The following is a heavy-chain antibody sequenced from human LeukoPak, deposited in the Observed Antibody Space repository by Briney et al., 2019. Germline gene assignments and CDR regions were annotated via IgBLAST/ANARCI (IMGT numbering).Heavy chain of an antibody. CDR1: GYTFTSYY. V-gene: IGHV1-46*01. D-gene: IGHD6-13*01. CDR2: INPSGGST. CDR3: ARDSWLTRQQLVLPGY. Sequence: ASVKVSCKASGYTFTSYYMHWVRQAPGQGLEWMGIINPSGGSTSYAQKFQGRVTMTRDMSTSTVYMELSSLRSEDTAVYYCARDSWLTRQQLVLPGYWGQGTLVTVSS. J-gene: IGHJ4*02.